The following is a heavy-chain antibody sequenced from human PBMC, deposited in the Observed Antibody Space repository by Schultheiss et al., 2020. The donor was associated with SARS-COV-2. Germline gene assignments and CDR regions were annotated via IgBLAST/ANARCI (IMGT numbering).Heavy chain of an antibody. D-gene: IGHD2-2*01. V-gene: IGHV4-31*03. CDR3: ARDLTRYYGMDV. CDR1: GGSISSSSYY. Sequence: SETLSLTCTVSGGSISSSSYYWSWIRQHPGKGLEWIGYIYYSGSTYYNPSLKSRVTISVDTSKNQFSLKLSSVTAADTAVYYCARDLTRYYGMDVWGQGTTVTVSS. CDR2: IYYSGST. J-gene: IGHJ6*02.